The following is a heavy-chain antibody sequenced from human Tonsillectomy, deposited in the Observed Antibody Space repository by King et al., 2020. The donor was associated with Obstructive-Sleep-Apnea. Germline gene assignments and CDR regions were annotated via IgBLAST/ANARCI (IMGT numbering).Heavy chain of an antibody. J-gene: IGHJ4*02. CDR1: GFTFSSYS. Sequence: VQLVESGGGLVKPGGSLRLSCAASGFTFSSYSMNWVRQAPGKGLEWVSSISSSSSYIYYADSVKGRFTISRDHAKNSLYLQMKSLRAEDTAVYYCARAFIAAAFDYWGQGTLVTVSS. D-gene: IGHD6-25*01. CDR2: ISSSSSYI. V-gene: IGHV3-21*01. CDR3: ARAFIAAAFDY.